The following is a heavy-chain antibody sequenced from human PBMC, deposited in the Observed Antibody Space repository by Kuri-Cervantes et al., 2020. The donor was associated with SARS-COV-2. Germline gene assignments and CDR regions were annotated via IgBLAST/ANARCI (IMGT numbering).Heavy chain of an antibody. CDR3: ARKEGGDCSSTSCYTIDWYFDL. J-gene: IGHJ2*01. CDR2: IYTSGST. Sequence: GSLRLSCTVSGGSISSYYWSWIRQPAGKGLEWIGRIYTSGSTNYNPSLKSRVTMSVDTSKNQFSLKLSSVTAADTAVYYCARKEGGDCSSTSCYTIDWYFDLWGRGTLVTVSS. V-gene: IGHV4-4*07. CDR1: GGSISSYY. D-gene: IGHD2-2*02.